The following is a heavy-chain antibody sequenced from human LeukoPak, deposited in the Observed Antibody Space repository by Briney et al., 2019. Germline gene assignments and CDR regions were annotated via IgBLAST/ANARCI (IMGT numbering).Heavy chain of an antibody. Sequence: GSLRLSCAASGFTVSAYAMAWVRQAPGKGLEWVSTIYDDNTYYADSVKGRFAIPTDNSKNTLYLQMNSLRVEDTAVYFCAARKVRGVWFYLDYWGQGTLVTVSS. D-gene: IGHD3-10*01. CDR1: GFTVSAYA. CDR3: AARKVRGVWFYLDY. V-gene: IGHV3-23*01. J-gene: IGHJ4*02. CDR2: IYDDNT.